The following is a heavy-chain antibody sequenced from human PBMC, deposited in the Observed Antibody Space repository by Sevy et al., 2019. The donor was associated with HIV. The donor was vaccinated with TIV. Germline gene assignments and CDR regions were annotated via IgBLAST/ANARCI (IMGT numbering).Heavy chain of an antibody. D-gene: IGHD3-3*01. CDR3: AKDIPDHYDFWSGYQVWSYYYGMDV. J-gene: IGHJ6*02. Sequence: GGSLRLSCAASGFTFSSYGMHWVRQAPGKGLEWVAVISYDGSNKYYADSVKGRFTISRDNSKNTLYLQMNSLRAEDTAVYYCAKDIPDHYDFWSGYQVWSYYYGMDVWGQGTTVTVSS. CDR1: GFTFSSYG. V-gene: IGHV3-30*18. CDR2: ISYDGSNK.